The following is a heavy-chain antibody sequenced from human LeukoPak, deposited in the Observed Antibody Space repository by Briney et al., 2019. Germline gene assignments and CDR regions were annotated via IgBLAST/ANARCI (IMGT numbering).Heavy chain of an antibody. Sequence: PWTSLRLSCVVSGISFNGYSMNWVRQVPGKGLAWVATISHDGRNKYYADSVKGRFTISRDNSENTLYLQMNSLRAEDTAVYYCARIGHGYSYGQGYDYWGQGTLVSVSS. CDR2: ISHDGRNK. CDR1: GISFNGYS. J-gene: IGHJ4*02. D-gene: IGHD5-12*01. V-gene: IGHV3-30*04. CDR3: ARIGHGYSYGQGYDY.